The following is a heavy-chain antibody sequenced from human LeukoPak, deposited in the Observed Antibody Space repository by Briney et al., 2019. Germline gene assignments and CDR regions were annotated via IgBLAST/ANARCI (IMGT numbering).Heavy chain of an antibody. CDR3: ARGGFHHGFDF. Sequence: ASVKVSCKASGYSFRDYWMHWVRQALGQGLEWMGWIDPKTGNQNYAQKFQGRVTMTSDTSITTFYMELSRLTSDDTAVYYCARGGFHHGFDFWGQGTVVTVSS. CDR1: GYSFRDYW. J-gene: IGHJ4*02. D-gene: IGHD2-8*01. V-gene: IGHV1-2*02. CDR2: IDPKTGNQ.